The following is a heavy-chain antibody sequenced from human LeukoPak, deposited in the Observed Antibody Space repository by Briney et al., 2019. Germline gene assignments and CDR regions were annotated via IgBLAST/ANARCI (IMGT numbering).Heavy chain of an antibody. D-gene: IGHD4-17*01. J-gene: IGHJ6*02. CDR2: IESDASRT. CDR3: VKGGHKLDIQTTHYYYGLDV. CDR1: GFTFSSYA. V-gene: IGHV3-74*03. Sequence: GGSLRLSCAASGFTFSSYAMSWVRQGPGRGLAHVSRIESDASRTTYADSVKGRFIISRDDAKNTMYLQMNSLRGEDTAVYYCVKGGHKLDIQTTHYYYGLDVWGQGTTVAVSS.